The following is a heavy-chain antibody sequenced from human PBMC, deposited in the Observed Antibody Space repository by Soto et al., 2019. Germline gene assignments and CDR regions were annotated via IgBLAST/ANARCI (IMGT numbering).Heavy chain of an antibody. CDR3: ARRSGYDYYYYYLDV. D-gene: IGHD5-12*01. CDR2: IYYSAST. J-gene: IGHJ6*03. Sequence: PSETLSLTCTVSGGSISSNFWSWIRQPPGKGLEWIGYIYYSASTNYNPSLKSRVTISVDTSKNQFSLKLTSVTAADTAVYYCARRSGYDYYYYYLDVWGKGTTVTVSS. V-gene: IGHV4-59*08. CDR1: GGSISSNF.